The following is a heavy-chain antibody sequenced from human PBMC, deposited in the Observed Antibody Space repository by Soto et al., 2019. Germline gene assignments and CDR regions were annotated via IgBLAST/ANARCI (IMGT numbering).Heavy chain of an antibody. Sequence: PSETLSLTCVVYGGSFSGYYWSWIRQSPGKGLEWIGGINHRGSTNYNPSLESRVTIPVDTSKNQFSLKLPSVTAAETAMYYCARDGFCTSTTCRVGNWFDPWGQGTLVTVSS. CDR1: GGSFSGYY. CDR3: ARDGFCTSTTCRVGNWFDP. V-gene: IGHV4-34*01. D-gene: IGHD2-2*01. CDR2: INHRGST. J-gene: IGHJ5*02.